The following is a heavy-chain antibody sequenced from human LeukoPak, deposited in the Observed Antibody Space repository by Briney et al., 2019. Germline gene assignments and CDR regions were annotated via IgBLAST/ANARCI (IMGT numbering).Heavy chain of an antibody. CDR2: IKKDGSEK. D-gene: IGHD2-15*01. Sequence: PGGSLRLSYAASGFSFSTYWMSWVRQAPGKGLEWVANIKKDGSEKYYVDSVKGRFTISRDNAKSSLYLQMNSLTAEDTAVYYCARVGSTCDHWGQGTLVTVSS. CDR3: ARVGSTCDH. V-gene: IGHV3-7*05. J-gene: IGHJ4*02. CDR1: GFSFSTYW.